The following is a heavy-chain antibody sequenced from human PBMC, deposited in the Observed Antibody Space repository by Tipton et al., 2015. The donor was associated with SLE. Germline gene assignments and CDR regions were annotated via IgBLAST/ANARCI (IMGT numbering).Heavy chain of an antibody. D-gene: IGHD2-15*01. V-gene: IGHV4-4*07. CDR2: IYTSGST. CDR1: GGSISSYY. J-gene: IGHJ4*02. Sequence: GLVKPSETLSLTCTVSGGSISSYYWSWIRQPAGKGLEWVGRIYTSGSTNYNPSLKSRVTMSLDTSKNQFSLKLSSVTAADTAVYYCAGAWQGYCSGGTCYVLDYWGQGTLVTVSS. CDR3: AGAWQGYCSGGTCYVLDY.